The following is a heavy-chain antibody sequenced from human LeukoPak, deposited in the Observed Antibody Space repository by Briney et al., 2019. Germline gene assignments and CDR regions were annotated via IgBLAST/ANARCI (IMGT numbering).Heavy chain of an antibody. CDR2: INPNSGGT. CDR1: GYTFTGYY. J-gene: IGHJ4*02. Sequence: ASMKVSCKASGYTFTGYYMHWVRQAPGQGLEWMGRINPNSGGTNYAQKFQGRVTMTRDTSISTAYMELSRLRSDDTAVYYCARVSSGWYVASYFDYWGQGTLVTVSS. CDR3: ARVSSGWYVASYFDY. V-gene: IGHV1-2*06. D-gene: IGHD6-19*01.